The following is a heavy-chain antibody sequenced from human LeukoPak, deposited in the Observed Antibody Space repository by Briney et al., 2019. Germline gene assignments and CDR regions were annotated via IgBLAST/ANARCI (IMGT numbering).Heavy chain of an antibody. D-gene: IGHD3-10*01. CDR2: IYHSGST. CDR3: ARVYTLPGSYYRRGMDV. Sequence: PSETLSLTCTVSGGSISSGGYYWSWIRQPPGKGLEWIGSIYHSGSTYYDPSLKSRVTISVDTSKNQFSLKLSSVTAADTAVYYCARVYTLPGSYYRRGMDVWGQGTTVTVSS. V-gene: IGHV4-39*07. CDR1: GGSISSGGYY. J-gene: IGHJ6*02.